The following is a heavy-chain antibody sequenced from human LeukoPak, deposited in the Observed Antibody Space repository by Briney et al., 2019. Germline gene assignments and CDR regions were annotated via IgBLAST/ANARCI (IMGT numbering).Heavy chain of an antibody. D-gene: IGHD1-26*01. V-gene: IGHV4-4*07. Sequence: PSETLSLTCTVSGGSISSYYWRWIRQPAGKALVWIGRIYTSGSTNYNASLKRRVSMSVDTSKNQFSLKLSSVTAADTAVFYCARENSGSYREFDYWGQGTLVSVSS. CDR2: IYTSGST. CDR3: ARENSGSYREFDY. J-gene: IGHJ4*02. CDR1: GGSISSYY.